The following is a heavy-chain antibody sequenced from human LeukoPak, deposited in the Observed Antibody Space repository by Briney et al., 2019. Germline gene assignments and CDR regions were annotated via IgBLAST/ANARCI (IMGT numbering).Heavy chain of an antibody. Sequence: PGGSLRLSCAASGFTFSTYAMSWVRQAPGKGLEWVSGISASGGTTYYADSVKGRFTISRDNSKNTLYLQMNSLRAEDTAVYYCAKSTTVTQRGYFDYWGQGTLVTVSS. J-gene: IGHJ4*02. CDR2: ISASGGTT. V-gene: IGHV3-23*01. CDR1: GFTFSTYA. CDR3: AKSTTVTQRGYFDY. D-gene: IGHD4-17*01.